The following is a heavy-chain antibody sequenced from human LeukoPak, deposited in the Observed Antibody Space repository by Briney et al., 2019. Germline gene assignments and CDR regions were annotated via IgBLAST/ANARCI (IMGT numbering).Heavy chain of an antibody. V-gene: IGHV4-39*07. CDR2: ISESGTT. D-gene: IGHD4-23*01. CDR1: GESTGGERPH. J-gene: IGHJ3*02. Sequence: PSETLSLTCTVYGESTGGERPHWGWIRQPPGKGLEWIASISESGTTYYNPSLKSRVTISVDTSKNQFSLKLSSVTAADTAVYYCARRFGTTTVAYDAFDIWGQGTMVTVSS. CDR3: ARRFGTTTVAYDAFDI.